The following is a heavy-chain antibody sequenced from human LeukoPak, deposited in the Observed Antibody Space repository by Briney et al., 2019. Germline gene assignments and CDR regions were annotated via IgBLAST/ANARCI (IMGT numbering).Heavy chain of an antibody. V-gene: IGHV1-8*01. CDR1: GYTFTSYD. Sequence: ASVKVSCKASGYTFTSYDINWVRQATGQGLEWMGWMNPNSGNTGYAQKFQGRVTMTRNTSISTAYMELSSLRSEDTAVYYCARDSPPGLLWFGELLNYFDYWGQGTLVTVSS. CDR2: MNPNSGNT. CDR3: ARDSPPGLLWFGELLNYFDY. J-gene: IGHJ4*02. D-gene: IGHD3-10*01.